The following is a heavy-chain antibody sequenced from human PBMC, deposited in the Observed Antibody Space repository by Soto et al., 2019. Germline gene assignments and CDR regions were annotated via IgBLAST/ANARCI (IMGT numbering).Heavy chain of an antibody. J-gene: IGHJ2*01. Sequence: SETLSLTCNVSGGSVSRVSYYWSWIRQSPGKGLEWIGYVYYSGSTNYNPSLKSRVTISVDTSKNQFSLKLRSVTAADTAVYYCARGYYDYVWGSYFGYGRYFDLWGRGTLVTVSS. CDR3: ARGYYDYVWGSYFGYGRYFDL. D-gene: IGHD3-16*01. CDR1: GGSVSRVSYY. CDR2: VYYSGST. V-gene: IGHV4-61*01.